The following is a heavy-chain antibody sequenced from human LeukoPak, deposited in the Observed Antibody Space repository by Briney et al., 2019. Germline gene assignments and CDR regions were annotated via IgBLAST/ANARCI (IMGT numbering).Heavy chain of an antibody. J-gene: IGHJ4*02. V-gene: IGHV1-46*01. D-gene: IGHD5-18*01. CDR1: GYTFTSYY. CDR3: ARATQLWCFDY. CDR2: INPSGGST. Sequence: GASVKVSCKASGYTFTSYYIHWVRQAPGQGLEWMGIINPSGGSTSYAQKFQGRVTMTRDTSTSTVYMELSSLRSEDTAVYYCARATQLWCFDYWGQGTLVTVSS.